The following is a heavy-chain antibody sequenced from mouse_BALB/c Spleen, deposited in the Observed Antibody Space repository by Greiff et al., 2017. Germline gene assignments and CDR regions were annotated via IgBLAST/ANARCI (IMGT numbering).Heavy chain of an antibody. D-gene: IGHD1-2*01. Sequence: DVQLVESGGGLVQPGGSLKLSCAASGFTFSSYTMSWVRQTPEKRLEWVAYISNGGGSTYYPDTVKGRFTISRDNAKNTLYLQMSSLKSEDTAMYYCARFTTATSWFAYWGQGTLVTVSA. V-gene: IGHV5-12-2*01. J-gene: IGHJ3*01. CDR2: ISNGGGST. CDR1: GFTFSSYT. CDR3: ARFTTATSWFAY.